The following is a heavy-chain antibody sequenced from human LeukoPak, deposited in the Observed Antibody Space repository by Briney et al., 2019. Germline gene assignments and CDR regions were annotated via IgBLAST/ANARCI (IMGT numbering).Heavy chain of an antibody. D-gene: IGHD3-10*01. CDR1: GFTFSSYW. V-gene: IGHV3-74*01. J-gene: IGHJ4*02. CDR3: GRGAGDYHGLDY. Sequence: LPGGSLRLSCAASGFTFSSYWMHWVRQAPGKGLVWVSRINTDGSSTTYADSVKGRFTISRDNAKNTLYLQMNSLRAEATAVYYCGRGAGDYHGLDYWGQGTLVTVSS. CDR2: INTDGSST.